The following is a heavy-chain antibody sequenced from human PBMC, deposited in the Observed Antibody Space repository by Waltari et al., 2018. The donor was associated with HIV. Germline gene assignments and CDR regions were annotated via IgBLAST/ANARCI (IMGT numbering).Heavy chain of an antibody. D-gene: IGHD3-22*01. CDR2: IIAIFRTR. Sequence: VQLVQSGAEVRKPGSSVNDPCTAFGGICSSYVFSCVRQAPGLGLEWMGRIIAIFRTRNYARKFEGTVTITADESTSTAYMELSSLRSEDTAVYYCAESRHYDRSGYVWDDVMDVWGQGTTDTVSS. V-gene: IGHV1-69*18. CDR3: AESRHYDRSGYVWDDVMDV. CDR1: GGICSSYV. J-gene: IGHJ6*02.